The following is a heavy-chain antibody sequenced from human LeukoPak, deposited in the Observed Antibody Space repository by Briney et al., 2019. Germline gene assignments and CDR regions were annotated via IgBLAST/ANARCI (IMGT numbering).Heavy chain of an antibody. CDR3: ARDSYYYGSGSSPPWFDP. CDR2: ISYDGSNK. V-gene: IGHV3-30-3*01. CDR1: GFTFSSYA. Sequence: GGSLRLSCAASGFTFSSYAMHWVRQAPGKGLEWVAVISYDGSNKYYADSVKGRFTISRDNSKNTLYLQMNSLRAEDTAVYYCARDSYYYGSGSSPPWFDPWGRGTLVTVSS. D-gene: IGHD3-10*01. J-gene: IGHJ5*02.